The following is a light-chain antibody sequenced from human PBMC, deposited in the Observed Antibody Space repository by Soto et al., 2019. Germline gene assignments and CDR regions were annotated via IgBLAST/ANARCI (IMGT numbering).Light chain of an antibody. CDR2: GAS. J-gene: IGKJ4*01. CDR1: QSVSSSY. Sequence: EFLLTQSPGTPSLSPGERATLSCRASQSVSSSYLAWYQQKPGQAPRLLIYGASSRATGIPDRFSGSGSGTDFTLTINRLEPEDFAVYYCQQYGNSPPTFGGGTKVVIE. CDR3: QQYGNSPPT. V-gene: IGKV3-20*01.